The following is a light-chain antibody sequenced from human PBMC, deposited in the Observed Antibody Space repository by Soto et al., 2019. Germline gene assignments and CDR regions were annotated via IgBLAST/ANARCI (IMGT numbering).Light chain of an antibody. J-gene: IGLJ3*02. Sequence: QSVVTQPPSASGTPGQRVTISCSGSSSNIGSNYVYWYQQLPGTAPKLLIYRNNQRPSGVPDRFSGSKSGTSASLAISGLRSEDEADYYCAARDDSLSGHWVFGGGTSSPS. CDR3: AARDDSLSGHWV. V-gene: IGLV1-47*01. CDR2: RNN. CDR1: SSNIGSNY.